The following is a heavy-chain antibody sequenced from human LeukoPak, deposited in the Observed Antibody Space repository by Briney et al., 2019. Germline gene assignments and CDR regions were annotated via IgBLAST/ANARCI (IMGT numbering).Heavy chain of an antibody. CDR1: GGSISSSNW. CDR3: ARVHHLHDAFDI. Sequence: SGTLSLTCAVSGGSISSSNWWSWVRQPPGKGLEWIGQIYHSGSTNYNPSLKSRVTISVDKSKNQFSLKLRSVTAADTALYYCARVHHLHDAFDIWGQGTMVTVSS. CDR2: IYHSGST. V-gene: IGHV4-4*02. J-gene: IGHJ3*02.